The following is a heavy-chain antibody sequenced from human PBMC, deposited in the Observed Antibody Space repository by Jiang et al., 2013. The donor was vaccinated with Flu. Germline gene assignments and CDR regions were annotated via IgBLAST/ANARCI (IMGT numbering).Heavy chain of an antibody. CDR3: ARVGAAAGIDAFDI. V-gene: IGHV3-21*01. CDR1: GFTFSSYS. D-gene: IGHD6-13*01. CDR2: ITGSSSYK. J-gene: IGHJ3*02. Sequence: VQLLESWGGLVKPGGSLRLSCAASGFTFSSYSMNWVRQAPGKGLEWVSCITGSSSYKYYADSVKGRFAISRDNAKNSLYLQMNSLRAEDTAVYYCARVGAAAGIDAFDIWGQGTMVTVSS.